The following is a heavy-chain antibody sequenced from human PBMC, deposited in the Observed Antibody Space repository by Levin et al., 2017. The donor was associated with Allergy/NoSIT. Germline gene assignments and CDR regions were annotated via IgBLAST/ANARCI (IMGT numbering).Heavy chain of an antibody. Sequence: SETLSLTCAVYGGSFSGYYWSWIRQPPGKGLEWIGEINHSGSTNYNPSLKSRVTISVDTSKNQFSLKLSSVTAADTAVYYCARKEGYFDWLLPDAFDIWGQGTMVTVSS. CDR3: ARKEGYFDWLLPDAFDI. V-gene: IGHV4-34*01. D-gene: IGHD3-9*01. J-gene: IGHJ3*02. CDR2: INHSGST. CDR1: GGSFSGYY.